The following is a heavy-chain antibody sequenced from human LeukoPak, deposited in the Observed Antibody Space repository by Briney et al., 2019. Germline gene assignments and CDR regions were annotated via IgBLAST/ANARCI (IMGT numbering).Heavy chain of an antibody. CDR1: GFTFSDYY. V-gene: IGHV3-11*01. CDR2: ISSSGSTI. CDR3: ARDARSSSCGY. J-gene: IGHJ4*02. Sequence: GGSLRLSCAASGFTFSDYYLSWIRPAPGKGLEWVSYISSSGSTIYYADSVKGRFTISRDNAKNSLYLQMNSLRAEDTAVYYCARDARSSSCGYWGQGTLVTVSS. D-gene: IGHD6-13*01.